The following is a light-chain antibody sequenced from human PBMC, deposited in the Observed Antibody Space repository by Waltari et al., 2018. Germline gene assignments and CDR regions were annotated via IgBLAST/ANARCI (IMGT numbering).Light chain of an antibody. CDR1: TSDIGGSDY. CDR2: EVS. Sequence: QSALTQAASMSGSPGQSITISCTGTTSDIGGSDYISWYQHHPDKAPKLLIYEVSHRPSGVSTRFSGSKSGNTASLTISGLQAEDESHYYCTSYTSSNTWVFGGGTKLTVL. J-gene: IGLJ3*02. CDR3: TSYTSSNTWV. V-gene: IGLV2-14*01.